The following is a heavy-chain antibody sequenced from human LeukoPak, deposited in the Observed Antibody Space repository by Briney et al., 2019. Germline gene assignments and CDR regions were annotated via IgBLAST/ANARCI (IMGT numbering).Heavy chain of an antibody. Sequence: GASVKVSCKASGGTFSSYAISWVRQAPGQGLEWMGGIVPIFGTTKYAQKFQGRVTLTADESTSTAYMELSSLRSEDTAFYYCARDPGHSGGRNWGQGTLVTVSS. D-gene: IGHD5-12*01. CDR1: GGTFSSYA. CDR3: ARDPGHSGGRN. CDR2: IVPIFGTT. J-gene: IGHJ4*02. V-gene: IGHV1-69*13.